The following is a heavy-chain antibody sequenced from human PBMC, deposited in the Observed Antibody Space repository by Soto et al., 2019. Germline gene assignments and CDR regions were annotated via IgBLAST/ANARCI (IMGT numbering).Heavy chain of an antibody. V-gene: IGHV3-30*18. D-gene: IGHD3-9*01. Sequence: GGSLRLSCAASGFTFSSYGMHWVRQAPGKGLEWVAVISYDGSNKYYADSVKGRFTISRDNSKNTLYLQMNSLRAEDTAVYYFAKDPFDKNPQSAYYFDYWGQGTLVTVSS. CDR3: AKDPFDKNPQSAYYFDY. J-gene: IGHJ4*02. CDR1: GFTFSSYG. CDR2: ISYDGSNK.